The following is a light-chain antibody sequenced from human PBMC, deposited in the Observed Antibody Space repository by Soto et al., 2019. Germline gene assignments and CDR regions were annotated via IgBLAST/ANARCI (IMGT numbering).Light chain of an antibody. Sequence: QLVLTQQPSVSGAPGQRVTISCTGSSYNIGAGYDVHWYQHLPVTAPKLLIYGNSNRPSGVPDRFSGSKSGTSASLAITGLQAEDEADYYCQSYDSSLSGPSYVFGTGTKLTVL. CDR1: SYNIGAGYD. CDR3: QSYDSSLSGPSYV. CDR2: GNS. J-gene: IGLJ1*01. V-gene: IGLV1-40*01.